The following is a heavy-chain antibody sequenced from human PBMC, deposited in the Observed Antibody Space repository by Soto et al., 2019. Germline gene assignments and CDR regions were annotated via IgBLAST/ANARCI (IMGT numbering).Heavy chain of an antibody. J-gene: IGHJ5*02. CDR1: GASINSGGYY. Sequence: PSETLSLTCSASGASINSGGYYWSWIRQRPGEGLEYIGYIYYRGSTYYNPSLQSRITTSMDTTKNHFSLRLTSLTAANTAIYYCAREVFGSGEGRFDPWGQGILVTVSS. V-gene: IGHV4-31*03. CDR3: AREVFGSGEGRFDP. CDR2: IYYRGST. D-gene: IGHD3-10*01.